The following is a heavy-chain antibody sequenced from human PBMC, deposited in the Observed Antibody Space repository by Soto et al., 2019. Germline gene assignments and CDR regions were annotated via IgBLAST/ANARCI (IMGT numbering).Heavy chain of an antibody. V-gene: IGHV4-59*11. CDR1: GVSTSNHY. CDR3: ARGGGSPFHDHEFDY. Sequence: QVHLQESGPGLVRPTETLSLTCSVSGVSTSNHYWSWIRKPPGQGPQWIGCIYYRGTTNYNASLNSRVTISIATSKNQFSLKLTSVTTADTAVYYCARGGGSPFHDHEFDYWGQGILVTVSS. D-gene: IGHD6-19*01. CDR2: IYYRGTT. J-gene: IGHJ4*02.